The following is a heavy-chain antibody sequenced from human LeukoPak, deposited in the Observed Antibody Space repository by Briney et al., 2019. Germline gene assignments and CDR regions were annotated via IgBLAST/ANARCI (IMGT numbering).Heavy chain of an antibody. CDR2: IYSGDST. CDR1: GFTVSSNY. D-gene: IGHD6-19*01. CDR3: AKDLSSSGFRIDY. V-gene: IGHV3-53*01. J-gene: IGHJ4*02. Sequence: GGSLRLSCAASGFTVSSNYMSWVRQAPGKGLEWVSVIYSGDSTYYADSVKGRFTISRDNSKNTLYMQMNSLRAGDTAVYYCAKDLSSSGFRIDYWGQGTLVTVSS.